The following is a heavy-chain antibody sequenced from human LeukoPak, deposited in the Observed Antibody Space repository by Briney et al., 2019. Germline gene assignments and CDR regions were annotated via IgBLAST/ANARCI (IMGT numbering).Heavy chain of an antibody. V-gene: IGHV6-1*01. CDR1: GDSVSSNSAA. CDR2: TYYRSKWYN. CDR3: ARGREVGATPTFSFDY. Sequence: SQTLSLTCAISGDSVSSNSAAWNWIRQSPSRGFEWLGRTYYRSKWYNDYAVSVKSRITINPDTSKNQFSLQLNSVTPEDTAVYYCARGREVGATPTFSFDYWGQGTLVTVSS. J-gene: IGHJ4*02. D-gene: IGHD1-26*01.